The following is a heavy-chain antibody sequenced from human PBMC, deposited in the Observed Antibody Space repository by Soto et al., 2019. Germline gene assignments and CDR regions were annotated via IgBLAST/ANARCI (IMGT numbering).Heavy chain of an antibody. CDR2: IYSGGST. CDR1: GFPVSSNY. CDR3: AGNTYYYGNSAYFQH. Sequence: GGSMKLSCAASGFPVSSNYMSWVRQAPGKGLEWVSVIYSGGSTYYTDSVKGRFTISRDNSKNTLYLQMNSLRAEDTAVYYCAGNTYYYGNSAYFQHWGQGTLVTVSS. D-gene: IGHD3-10*01. J-gene: IGHJ1*01. V-gene: IGHV3-53*05.